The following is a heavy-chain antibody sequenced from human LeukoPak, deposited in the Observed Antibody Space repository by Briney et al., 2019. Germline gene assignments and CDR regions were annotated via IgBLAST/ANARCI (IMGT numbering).Heavy chain of an antibody. Sequence: PSEALSLTCTVSGGSISSYYWSWIRQPPGKGLEWIGYIYYSGSTNYNPSLKSRVTISVEASKNQFSLKLSSVTAADTAVYYCARESGGRYCSGGSCVHVDYWGQGTLVTVSS. D-gene: IGHD2-15*01. V-gene: IGHV4-59*01. CDR2: IYYSGST. CDR3: ARESGGRYCSGGSCVHVDY. J-gene: IGHJ4*02. CDR1: GGSISSYY.